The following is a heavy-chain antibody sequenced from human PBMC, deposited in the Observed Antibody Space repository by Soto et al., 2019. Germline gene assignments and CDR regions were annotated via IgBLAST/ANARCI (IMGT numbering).Heavy chain of an antibody. CDR2: IYYSGST. V-gene: IGHV4-59*01. J-gene: IGHJ6*02. CDR1: GGSISSYY. CDR3: ARAAVTXNXYYYGMDV. Sequence: QGQLQESGPGLVKPSETLSLTCTVSGGSISSYYWSWIRQPPGKGLEWIGYIYYSGSTNYNPSLKSRDTISXXTXXXXXXXXXSXXXXXXXXXXXXARAAVTXNXYYYGMDVWGQGTTVTVSS. D-gene: IGHD4-17*01.